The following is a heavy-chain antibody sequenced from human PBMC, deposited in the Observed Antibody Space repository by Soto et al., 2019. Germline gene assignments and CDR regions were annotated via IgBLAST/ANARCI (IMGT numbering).Heavy chain of an antibody. D-gene: IGHD4-17*01. CDR2: IYYSGNT. J-gene: IGHJ4*02. CDR3: ARSDYGGLCDY. V-gene: IGHV4-59*01. CDR1: GFSISSYY. Sequence: SETLSLTCTVSGFSISSYYWSWIRQPPGKGLEWIGDIYYSGNTNYNPSLKSRVTISVDTSKNQFSLKLSSVTAADTAVYYCARSDYGGLCDYWGQGTLVTVS.